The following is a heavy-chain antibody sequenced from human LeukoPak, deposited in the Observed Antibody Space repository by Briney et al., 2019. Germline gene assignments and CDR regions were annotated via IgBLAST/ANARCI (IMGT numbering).Heavy chain of an antibody. J-gene: IGHJ4*02. D-gene: IGHD4-17*01. CDR3: AKDMNTVTTTFDY. CDR2: ISNDATKK. Sequence: GGSLRLSCAASGFTFSSHSMNWVRQAPGKGLEWVAVISNDATKKYYADSVKGRSTISRDNSENTLYLQMNSLRAEDTAVYYCAKDMNTVTTTFDYWGQGTLVTVSS. CDR1: GFTFSSHS. V-gene: IGHV3-30*18.